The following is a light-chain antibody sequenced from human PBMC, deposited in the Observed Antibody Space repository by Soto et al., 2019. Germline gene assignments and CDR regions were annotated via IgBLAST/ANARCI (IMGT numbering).Light chain of an antibody. CDR3: QQHNSYPLT. J-gene: IGKJ4*02. V-gene: IGKV1-9*01. CDR1: QDISAY. Sequence: DIQLTQSPSFLSASVGDRVTITCRASQDISAYLAWYQQRPGKAPKLLIYAASTLQSVVPSRFSGSGSGTAFTLTISSLQPEDFATYSCQQHNSYPLTFGGGTKVEIK. CDR2: AAS.